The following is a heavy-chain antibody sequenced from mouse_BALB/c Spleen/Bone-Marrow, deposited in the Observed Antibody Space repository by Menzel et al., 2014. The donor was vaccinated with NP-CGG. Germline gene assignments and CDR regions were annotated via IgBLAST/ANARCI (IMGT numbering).Heavy chain of an antibody. V-gene: IGHV14-3*02. CDR3: AGGWLPSYAMDY. Sequence: EVMLVESGAELVKPGASVKLSSTASGFNIKDTYMHWAKQRPEQGLEWIGRIDPANGNTKYDPKFQGKATITADTSSNTAYLQLSSLTSEDTAVYYCAGGWLPSYAMDYWGQGTSVTVSS. J-gene: IGHJ4*01. CDR2: IDPANGNT. D-gene: IGHD2-2*01. CDR1: GFNIKDTY.